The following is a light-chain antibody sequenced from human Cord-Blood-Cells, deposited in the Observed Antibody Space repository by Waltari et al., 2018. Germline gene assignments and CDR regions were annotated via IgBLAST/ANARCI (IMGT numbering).Light chain of an antibody. Sequence: EIVLTQSPATLSLSPGVRATLSCRASQSVSSYLAWYQQKPGQAPRLLIYDASNRDTGIPARFSDSGSGTDFTLTISSLEPEDFAVYYCQHSSNWPPWTFGQGTKVEIK. J-gene: IGKJ1*01. CDR2: DAS. CDR3: QHSSNWPPWT. CDR1: QSVSSY. V-gene: IGKV3-11*01.